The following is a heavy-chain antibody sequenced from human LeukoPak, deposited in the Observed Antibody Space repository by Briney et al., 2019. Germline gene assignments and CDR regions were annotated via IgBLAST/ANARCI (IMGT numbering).Heavy chain of an antibody. V-gene: IGHV4-31*03. J-gene: IGHJ5*02. CDR1: GGSISSGGYY. Sequence: PSESLSLTCTVSGGSISSGGYYWSWFRQPPGKGLGWIGYIYYSGSTYYNPSLKSRVTISVDTSKNQFSLKLSSVTAADTAVYYCAKDPPTGRQLVLNWFDPWGQGTLVTVSS. CDR2: IYYSGST. CDR3: AKDPPTGRQLVLNWFDP. D-gene: IGHD6-13*01.